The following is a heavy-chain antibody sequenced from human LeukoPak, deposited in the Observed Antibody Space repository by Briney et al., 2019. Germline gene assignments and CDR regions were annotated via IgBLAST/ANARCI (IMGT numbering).Heavy chain of an antibody. D-gene: IGHD3-10*01. CDR3: ARGPASGSNFAWFDP. Sequence: SSETLSLTCAVYGGSLSNYYWSWIRQPLGKGLEWIGEINHSGSTKYNPSLKSRVTISVDMSKNQLSLELSSVTAADTAVYYCARGPASGSNFAWFDPWGHGTLVTVSS. J-gene: IGHJ5*02. V-gene: IGHV4-34*01. CDR1: GGSLSNYY. CDR2: INHSGST.